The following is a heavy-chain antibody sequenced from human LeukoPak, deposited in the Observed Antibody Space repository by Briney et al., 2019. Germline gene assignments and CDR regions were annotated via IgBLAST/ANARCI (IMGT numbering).Heavy chain of an antibody. CDR2: IWYDGSNK. CDR3: ARDPLYYYDSSGDDAFDI. CDR1: GFTFSSYG. D-gene: IGHD3-22*01. Sequence: GGSLRLSCAASGFTFSSYGMHWVRQALGKGLEWVAVIWYDGSNKYYADSVKGRFTISRDNSKNTLYLQMNSLRAEDTAVYYCARDPLYYYDSSGDDAFDIWGQGTMVTVSS. J-gene: IGHJ3*02. V-gene: IGHV3-33*01.